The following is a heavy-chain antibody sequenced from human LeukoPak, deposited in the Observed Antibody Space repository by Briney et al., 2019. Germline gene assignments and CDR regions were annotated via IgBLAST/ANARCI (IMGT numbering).Heavy chain of an antibody. V-gene: IGHV3-23*01. D-gene: IGHD6-6*01. J-gene: IGHJ4*02. CDR2: IGSTDI. Sequence: PGGSLRLSCAASGFTFNICAMSWVRQAPGKGLEWVSSIGSTDIYYADSVKGRFTVSRDNSKNTLYLQLNSLRAEDSAVYYCARRRADRQSFFFDYWGQGTLVTVSS. CDR3: ARRRADRQSFFFDY. CDR1: GFTFNICA.